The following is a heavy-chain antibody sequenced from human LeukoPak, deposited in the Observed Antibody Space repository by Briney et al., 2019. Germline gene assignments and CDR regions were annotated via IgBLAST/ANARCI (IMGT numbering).Heavy chain of an antibody. CDR1: GFTLSNYW. CDR2: INTDGSST. D-gene: IGHD1-26*01. CDR3: ARDPYSGSRVGSYTWFDP. J-gene: IGHJ5*02. V-gene: IGHV3-74*01. Sequence: GGSLRLSCSASGFTLSNYWIHWVRQAPGKGLVWVSRINTDGSSTNYADFVRGRFTVSRDNAKNSLYLQMNSLRAEDTAVYYCARDPYSGSRVGSYTWFDPWGQGTLVTVSS.